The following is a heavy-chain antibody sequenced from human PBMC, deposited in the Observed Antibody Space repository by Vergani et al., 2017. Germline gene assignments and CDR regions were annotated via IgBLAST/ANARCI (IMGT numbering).Heavy chain of an antibody. CDR1: GGSISSSSYY. J-gene: IGHJ5*02. CDR2: INHSGST. V-gene: IGHV4-39*07. Sequence: QLQLQESGPGLVKPSETLSLTCTVSGGSISSSSYYWGWIRQPPGKGLEWIGEINHSGSTNSNPSLKSRVTISVDTSKNQFSLKLSSVTAADTAVYYCAKAAADWWFDPWGQGTLVTVSS. CDR3: AKAAADWWFDP. D-gene: IGHD6-13*01.